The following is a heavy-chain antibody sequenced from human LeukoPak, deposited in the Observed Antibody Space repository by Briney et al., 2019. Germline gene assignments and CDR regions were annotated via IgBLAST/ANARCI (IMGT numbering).Heavy chain of an antibody. Sequence: GGSLRLSCAASGFTFSSYGMHWVRQAPGKGLEWVAVIWYDGSNKYYADSVKGRFTISRDNSKNTLYLQMNSLRAEDTAVYYCARGPVSADYYFDYWGHGTLVTVSA. CDR1: GFTFSSYG. J-gene: IGHJ4*01. V-gene: IGHV3-33*01. CDR2: IWYDGSNK. D-gene: IGHD2-2*01. CDR3: ARGPVSADYYFDY.